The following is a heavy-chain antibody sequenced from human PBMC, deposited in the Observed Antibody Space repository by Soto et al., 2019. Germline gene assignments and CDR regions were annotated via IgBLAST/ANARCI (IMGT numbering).Heavy chain of an antibody. CDR3: ARDRRTVAVTDNDY. V-gene: IGHV3-53*01. J-gene: IGHJ4*02. Sequence: GGSLRLSCAASGFTVSGHYMSWVRQAPGKGLEWVSVIYGGGSTNSADSVMGRCTITRDNTKNTLYHQMNSRRAEDTAVYYCARDRRTVAVTDNDYWGQGTLVTVSS. CDR2: IYGGGST. CDR1: GFTVSGHY. D-gene: IGHD6-19*01.